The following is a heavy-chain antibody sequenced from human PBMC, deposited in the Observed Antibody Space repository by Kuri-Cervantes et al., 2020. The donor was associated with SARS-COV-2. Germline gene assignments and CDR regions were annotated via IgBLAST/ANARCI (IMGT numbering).Heavy chain of an antibody. CDR3: SRNFWAGYWPFDY. V-gene: IGHV3-49*03. CDR2: IRRKAYGETT. Sequence: GGSLRLSCTTSAFTFDDYALAWFRQAPGKWLEWVGFIRRKAYGETTEYAASVKGRFSISRDDSESIAYLQMNSLKTEDTAVYYCSRNFWAGYWPFDYWGQGTLVTVSS. J-gene: IGHJ4*02. D-gene: IGHD3/OR15-3a*01. CDR1: AFTFDDYA.